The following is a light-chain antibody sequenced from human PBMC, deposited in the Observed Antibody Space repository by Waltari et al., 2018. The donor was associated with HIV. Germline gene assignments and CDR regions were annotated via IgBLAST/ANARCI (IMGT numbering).Light chain of an antibody. CDR1: SINVGIDDL. V-gene: IGLV2-23*02. Sequence: QSALTQPASVSGSPGQSITISCTGTSINVGIDDLVSWYQQHPGEAPKLIIYEVTKRPSGVSNRFSGSKSGNTASLTISGLQAEDEADYYCCSCPRSGIRYVLGTGTKVTVL. CDR3: CSCPRSGIRYV. CDR2: EVT. J-gene: IGLJ1*01.